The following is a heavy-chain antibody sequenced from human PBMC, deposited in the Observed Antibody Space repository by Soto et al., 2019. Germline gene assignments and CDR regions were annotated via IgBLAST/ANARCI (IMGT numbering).Heavy chain of an antibody. J-gene: IGHJ4*02. Sequence: SETLSLTCTVSGGSISSGGYYWSWIRQHPGKGLEWIGYIYYSGSTYYNPSLKSRVTISVDTSKNQFSLKLSSVTAADTAVYYCARVGEDPLVWSVDYWGQGTLVTVSS. CDR1: GGSISSGGYY. D-gene: IGHD3-3*01. CDR2: IYYSGST. CDR3: ARVGEDPLVWSVDY. V-gene: IGHV4-31*03.